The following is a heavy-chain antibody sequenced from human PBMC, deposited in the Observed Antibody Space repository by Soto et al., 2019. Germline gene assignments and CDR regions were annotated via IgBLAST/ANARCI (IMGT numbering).Heavy chain of an antibody. CDR2: IYYSGST. D-gene: IGHD3-10*01. CDR3: ARRGSGSYSDY. CDR1: GGSISSSSYY. Sequence: QLQLQESGPGLVKPSETLSVTCTVSGGSISSSSYYWGWIRQPPGKGLEWIGSIYYSGSTYYNPSLKSRVTISVDTSKNQFSLKLSSVTAADTAVYYYARRGSGSYSDYWGQGTLLTVSS. V-gene: IGHV4-39*01. J-gene: IGHJ4*02.